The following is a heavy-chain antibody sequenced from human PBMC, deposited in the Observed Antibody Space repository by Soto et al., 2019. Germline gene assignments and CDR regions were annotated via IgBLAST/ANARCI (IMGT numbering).Heavy chain of an antibody. D-gene: IGHD6-19*01. V-gene: IGHV1-18*03. CDR2: VSANNDHT. Sequence: QVKLVQSGAELKKPGASVKVSCKASGYTFSSYGMSWVRQAPGQGLEWMGWVSANNDHTNYAQKFQGRVLMTTDTSATTVYMELRSLTSDDMAVYYCARDAWAGYSSGWYNYWGQGTLVTVSS. CDR1: GYTFSSYG. CDR3: ARDAWAGYSSGWYNY. J-gene: IGHJ4*02.